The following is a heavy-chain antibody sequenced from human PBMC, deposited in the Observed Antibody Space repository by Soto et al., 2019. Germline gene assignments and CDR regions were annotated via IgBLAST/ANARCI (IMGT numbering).Heavy chain of an antibody. V-gene: IGHV4-59*01. CDR2: IYYSGST. CDR1: GGSISSYY. D-gene: IGHD3-3*01. Sequence: QVQLQESGPGLVKPSETLSLTCTVSGGSISSYYWSWIRQPPGKGLEWIGYIYYSGSTNYNPSLKSRVTISVDTSKNQFSLKLSSVTAADTAVYYCARAIFFGVVIIKGGWFDPWGQGTLVTVSS. J-gene: IGHJ5*02. CDR3: ARAIFFGVVIIKGGWFDP.